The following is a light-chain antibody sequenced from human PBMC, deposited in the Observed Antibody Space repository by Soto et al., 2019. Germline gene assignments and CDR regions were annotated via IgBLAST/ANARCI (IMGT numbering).Light chain of an antibody. V-gene: IGKV1-39*01. Sequence: DIEMTQSPSSLSASVGETITITCRASQSISSSLNWFQHSPGQPPKLLLFAASNLHAGVPPRFSGSGSGTSFSLTIRSLQPEDFATYYCQQSFNLPRTFGPCNKVDIK. CDR2: AAS. J-gene: IGKJ1*01. CDR1: QSISSS. CDR3: QQSFNLPRT.